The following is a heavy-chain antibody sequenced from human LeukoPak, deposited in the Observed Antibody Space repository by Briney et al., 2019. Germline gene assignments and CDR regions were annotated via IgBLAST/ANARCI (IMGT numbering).Heavy chain of an antibody. CDR1: GYTFTSYY. D-gene: IGHD6-19*01. CDR2: INPNSGGT. Sequence: ASVKVSCKASGYTFTSYYMHWVRQAPGQGLEWMGWINPNSGGTNYAQMFQGRVTMTEDTSTDTAYMELSSLRSEDTAVYYCATLKQWLVPRSRESDFDYWGQGTLVTVSS. V-gene: IGHV1-2*02. J-gene: IGHJ4*02. CDR3: ATLKQWLVPRSRESDFDY.